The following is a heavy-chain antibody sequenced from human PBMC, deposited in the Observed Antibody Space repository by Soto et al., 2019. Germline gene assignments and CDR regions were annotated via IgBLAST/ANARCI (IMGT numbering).Heavy chain of an antibody. V-gene: IGHV3-30*18. CDR2: ISYDGTNE. D-gene: IGHD3-10*01. CDR1: GFTFSAFA. CDR3: AKGGVREPAYFDY. J-gene: IGHJ4*02. Sequence: GGSLRLSCTVSGFTFSAFAMYWVRQAPGKGLEWVALISYDGTNEDYAESVRGRFTISRDNSKNTLYLDMNSLSAEDSAVYFCAKGGVREPAYFDYWGQRNRVTVSS.